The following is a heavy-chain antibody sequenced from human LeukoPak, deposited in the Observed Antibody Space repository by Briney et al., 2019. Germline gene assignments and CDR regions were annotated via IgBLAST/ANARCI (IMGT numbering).Heavy chain of an antibody. CDR1: GGSLSSYY. CDR3: ARSRYYYDSSGYPRWYYFDY. CDR2: IYYSGST. D-gene: IGHD3-22*01. J-gene: IGHJ4*02. Sequence: SETLSLTCTVSGGSLSSYYWSWIRQPPGKGLEWIGYIYYSGSTNYNPSLKSRVTISVDTSKNQFSLKLSSVTAADTAVYYCARSRYYYDSSGYPRWYYFDYWGQGTLVTVSS. V-gene: IGHV4-59*01.